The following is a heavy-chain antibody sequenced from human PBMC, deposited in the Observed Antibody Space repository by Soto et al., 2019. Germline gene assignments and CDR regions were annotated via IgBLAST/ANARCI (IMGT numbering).Heavy chain of an antibody. CDR1: GGLFSSFA. CDR2: IIPVFGTT. CDR3: ARGGGPYVWFNEF. V-gene: IGHV1-69*01. Sequence: QEQLVQSGPEVKKPGSSVKVSCKDSGGLFSSFAISWVRQAPGQGLEWLGGIIPVFGTTNYAERFQGRVTMSADESTNTAYMELRSLISGDTVMYYCARGGGPYVWFNEFWGQGTLVTVSS. D-gene: IGHD3-16*01. J-gene: IGHJ4*02.